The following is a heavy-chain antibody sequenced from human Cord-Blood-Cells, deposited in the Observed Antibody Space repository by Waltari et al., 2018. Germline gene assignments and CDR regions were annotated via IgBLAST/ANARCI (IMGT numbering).Heavy chain of an antibody. CDR1: GFTFSSYA. Sequence: EVQLLESGGGLVQPGGSLRLSCAASGFTFSSYAMSWVRQAPGKALEWVSGSSGSGGSTYYADSVKGRFTISRDNSKNTLYLQMNSLRAEDTAVYYCAKWIVDGDYYFDYWGQGTLVTVSS. CDR2: SSGSGGST. V-gene: IGHV3-23*01. D-gene: IGHD4-17*01. CDR3: AKWIVDGDYYFDY. J-gene: IGHJ4*02.